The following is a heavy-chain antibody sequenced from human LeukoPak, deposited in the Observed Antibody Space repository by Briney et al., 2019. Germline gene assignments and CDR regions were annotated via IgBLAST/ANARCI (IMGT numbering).Heavy chain of an antibody. CDR3: ARERSGSYSRAFDS. D-gene: IGHD1-26*01. V-gene: IGHV3-13*01. Sequence: GGSLRLSCAASGFTFSSYDMHWVRHATGKGLEWVSAIGTAGDTYYPGSVEGRYTNSRENAKNSLYLQMNSLRAGDTAVYYCARERSGSYSRAFDSWGQGTMVTVSS. CDR2: IGTAGDT. CDR1: GFTFSSYD. J-gene: IGHJ3*02.